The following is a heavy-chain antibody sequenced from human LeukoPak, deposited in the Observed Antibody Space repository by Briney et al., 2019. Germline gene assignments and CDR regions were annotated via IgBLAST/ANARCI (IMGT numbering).Heavy chain of an antibody. CDR3: ARGNDYYDSSGFDY. CDR2: INHSGST. V-gene: IGHV4-34*01. J-gene: IGHJ4*02. Sequence: KPSETLSLTCAVYGGSFSGYYWSWIRQPPGKGLEWIGEINHSGSTNYNPSLKSRVTISVDTSKNQFSLKLSSVTAADTAVYYCARGNDYYDSSGFDYWGQGTLLTVSS. CDR1: GGSFSGYY. D-gene: IGHD3-22*01.